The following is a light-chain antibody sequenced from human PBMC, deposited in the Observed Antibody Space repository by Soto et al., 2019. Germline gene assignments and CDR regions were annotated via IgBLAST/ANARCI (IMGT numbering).Light chain of an antibody. CDR3: QQNFNFPRT. V-gene: IGKV1-39*01. CDR2: AAT. CDR1: QTIDTY. Sequence: DIQLTQSPSSLSASVGARVTITCRASQTIDTYLNWYQHKPGTAPKVMIYAATYLQNGVPSRFSGTGSGADCTLTISSLQPEDVATYYCQQNFNFPRTLGQGTKVDIK. J-gene: IGKJ1*01.